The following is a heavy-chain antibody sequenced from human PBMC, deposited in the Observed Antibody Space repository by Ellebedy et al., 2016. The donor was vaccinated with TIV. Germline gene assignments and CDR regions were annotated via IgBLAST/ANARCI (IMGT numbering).Heavy chain of an antibody. V-gene: IGHV3-21*01. D-gene: IGHD3-10*01. Sequence: GESLKISCAASGFTFSSYSMNWVRQAPGKGLEWVSSISSSSSYIYYADSVKGRFTISRDNAKNSLYLQMNSLRAEDTAVYYCARGHYGSGSYFGYYHGMDVWGQGTTVTVSS. CDR3: ARGHYGSGSYFGYYHGMDV. CDR1: GFTFSSYS. J-gene: IGHJ6*02. CDR2: ISSSSSYI.